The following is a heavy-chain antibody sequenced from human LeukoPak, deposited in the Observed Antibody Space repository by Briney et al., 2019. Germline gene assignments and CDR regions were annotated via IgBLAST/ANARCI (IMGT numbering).Heavy chain of an antibody. CDR2: ISYEGSNK. D-gene: IGHD5-24*01. CDR1: GFTFSSYG. Sequence: GGSLRLSCAASGFTFSSYGMHWVRQASGKGLEWVALISYEGSNKYYADSVKGRFTISRDNAKNTLYLQMNSLRAEDTAVYYCAREMATIWAFDIWGQGTMVTVSS. V-gene: IGHV3-30*03. J-gene: IGHJ3*02. CDR3: AREMATIWAFDI.